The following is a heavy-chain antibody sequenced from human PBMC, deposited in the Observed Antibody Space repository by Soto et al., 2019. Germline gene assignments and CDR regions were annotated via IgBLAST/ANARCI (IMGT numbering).Heavy chain of an antibody. Sequence: PGGSLRLSCAASGFTFRTYAMSWVRQAPGRGLEWVSSITGNGETTYYPDSVKGRFTISRDNSKNTLYLQMNGLRVEDTAVYYCAKDRLAGNFDYWGQGTLVTVSS. V-gene: IGHV3-23*01. CDR2: ITGNGETT. J-gene: IGHJ4*02. CDR1: GFTFRTYA. CDR3: AKDRLAGNFDY.